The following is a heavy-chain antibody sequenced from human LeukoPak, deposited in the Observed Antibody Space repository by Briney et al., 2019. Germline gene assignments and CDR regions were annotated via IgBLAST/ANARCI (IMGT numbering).Heavy chain of an antibody. CDR3: ARDVVGSLDY. CDR1: GFTFSTYW. Sequence: GGSLRLSCAASGFTFSTYWMAWVRQAPGKGLEWVANIKGDESARHQADSVKGRFTISRDNTQNSVYLQMTSLRGEDTAVYYRARDVVGSLDYWGRGTLVTVSS. V-gene: IGHV3-7*01. J-gene: IGHJ4*02. CDR2: IKGDESAR. D-gene: IGHD1-26*01.